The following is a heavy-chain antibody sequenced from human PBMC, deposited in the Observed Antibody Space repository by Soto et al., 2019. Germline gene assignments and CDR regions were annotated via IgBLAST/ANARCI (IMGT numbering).Heavy chain of an antibody. CDR2: IIPIFGTA. CDR1: GGTFSSYA. D-gene: IGHD3-10*01. CDR3: AKDGSGPGGAFDI. V-gene: IGHV1-69*01. Sequence: QVQLVQSGAEVKKPGSSVKVSCKASGGTFSSYAISRVRQAPGQGLEWMGGIIPIFGTANYAQKFQGRVTMTADESTSTAYMELSSLRSEDTALYYCAKDGSGPGGAFDIGGQGTMVTVSS. J-gene: IGHJ3*02.